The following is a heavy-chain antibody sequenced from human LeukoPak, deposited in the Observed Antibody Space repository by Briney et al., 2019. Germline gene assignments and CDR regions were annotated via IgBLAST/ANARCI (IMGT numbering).Heavy chain of an antibody. CDR1: GGSISSSSYY. V-gene: IGHV4-39*07. CDR3: ARGMRPGGPDY. J-gene: IGHJ4*02. CDR2: IYYSGST. Sequence: PSETLSLTCTVSGGSISSSSYYWGWIRQPPGKGLEWIGSIYYSGSTNYNPSLKSRVTISVDTSKNQFSLKLSSVTAADTAVYYCARGMRPGGPDYWGQGTLVTVSS.